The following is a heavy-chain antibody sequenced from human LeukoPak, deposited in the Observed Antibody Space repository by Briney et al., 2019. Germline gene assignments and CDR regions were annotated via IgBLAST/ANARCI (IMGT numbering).Heavy chain of an antibody. V-gene: IGHV3-7*03. J-gene: IGHJ4*02. CDR3: AKDLRPMVRGVRPPLFDY. Sequence: GGSLRLSCAASGFTFSSYWMSWVRQAPGKGLEWVANIKQDGSEKYYVDSVKGRFTISRDNAKNSLYLQMNSLRAEDTAVYYCAKDLRPMVRGVRPPLFDYWGQGTLVTVSS. CDR1: GFTFSSYW. D-gene: IGHD3-10*01. CDR2: IKQDGSEK.